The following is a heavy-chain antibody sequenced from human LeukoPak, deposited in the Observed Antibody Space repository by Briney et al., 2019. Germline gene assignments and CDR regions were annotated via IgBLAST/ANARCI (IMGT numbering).Heavy chain of an antibody. CDR3: ARAPDRIRFDP. Sequence: SETLSLTCAVYGGSLRADFWSWIRQPPGKGLEWIGDIHPGGSTKYNPSLESRVTISVDTSKNQFSLRLTSVTAADTAVYYCARAPDRIRFDPWGQGALVTVSS. V-gene: IGHV4-34*01. CDR2: IHPGGST. CDR1: GGSLRADF. J-gene: IGHJ5*02. D-gene: IGHD1-14*01.